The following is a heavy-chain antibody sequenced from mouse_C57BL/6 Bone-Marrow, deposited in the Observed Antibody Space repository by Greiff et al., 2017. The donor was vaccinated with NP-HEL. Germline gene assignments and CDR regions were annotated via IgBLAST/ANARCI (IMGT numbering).Heavy chain of an antibody. CDR1: GIAFSRYW. Sequence: EVQLQESGGGLVQPGGSLKLSCAASGIAFSRYWMSWVRRAPGKGLEWIGEINPDSSTINYAPSLKDKFIISRDNAKNTLYLQMSKVRSEDTALYYCARQTGTGFDYWGQGTTLTVSA. V-gene: IGHV4-1*01. CDR2: INPDSSTI. D-gene: IGHD4-1*01. J-gene: IGHJ2*01. CDR3: ARQTGTGFDY.